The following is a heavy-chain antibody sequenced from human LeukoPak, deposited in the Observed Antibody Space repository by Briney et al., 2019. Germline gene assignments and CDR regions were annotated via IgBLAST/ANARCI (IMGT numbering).Heavy chain of an antibody. J-gene: IGHJ4*02. CDR3: ARPSNGNYARSDY. D-gene: IGHD1-7*01. V-gene: IGHV3-33*01. CDR2: IWYDGSNK. CDR1: GFTFSSYG. Sequence: PGGSLRLSCAASGFTFSSYGMHWVRQAPGKGLEWVAVIWYDGSNKYYADSVKGRFTISRDSAKNSLYLQMNSLRAEDTAVYYCARPSNGNYARSDYWGQGTLVTVSS.